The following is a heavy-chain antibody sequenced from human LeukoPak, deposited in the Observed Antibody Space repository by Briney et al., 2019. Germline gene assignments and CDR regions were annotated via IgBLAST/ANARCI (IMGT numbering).Heavy chain of an antibody. CDR2: ISYDGSNK. D-gene: IGHD3-22*01. J-gene: IGHJ6*02. Sequence: PGRSLRLSCAASGFTFSSYAMHWVRQAPGKGLEWVAVISYDGSNKYYAGSVKGRFTISRDNSKNTLYLQMNSLRAEDTAVYYCARESSGYYPTYYYYGMDVWGQGTTVTVSS. CDR1: GFTFSSYA. V-gene: IGHV3-30-3*01. CDR3: ARESSGYYPTYYYYGMDV.